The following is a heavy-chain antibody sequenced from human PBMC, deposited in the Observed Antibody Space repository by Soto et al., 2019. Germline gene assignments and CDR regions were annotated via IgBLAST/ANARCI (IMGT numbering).Heavy chain of an antibody. Sequence: EVQLLESGGGLVRPGGSLRLSCAASGFTFSSYAMSWVRQAPGKGLEWVSTISGSDGRTYSTDSVKGRFTISRDNSKNTASLQINSLRVEDTAVYYCAKGVSQYTPLALFDYWGRATVVTVSS. CDR3: AKGVSQYTPLALFDY. V-gene: IGHV3-23*01. CDR1: GFTFSSYA. D-gene: IGHD5-18*01. J-gene: IGHJ4*02. CDR2: ISGSDGRT.